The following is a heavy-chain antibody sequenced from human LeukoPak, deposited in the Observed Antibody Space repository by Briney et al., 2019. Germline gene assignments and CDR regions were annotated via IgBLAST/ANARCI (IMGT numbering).Heavy chain of an antibody. J-gene: IGHJ4*02. V-gene: IGHV3-30*19. CDR1: GISFSAHG. CDR3: ARDRATVTYFDY. D-gene: IGHD4-17*01. Sequence: LSGGSLRLSCAASGISFSAHGMHWVRQAPGKGLEWVAVISYDGSNKYYADSVKGRFTISRDNSKNTLYLQMNSLRAEDTAVYYCARDRATVTYFDYWGQGTLVTVSS. CDR2: ISYDGSNK.